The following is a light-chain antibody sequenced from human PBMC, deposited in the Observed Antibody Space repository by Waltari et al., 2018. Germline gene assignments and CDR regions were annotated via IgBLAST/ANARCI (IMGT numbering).Light chain of an antibody. CDR2: GAS. CDR1: QTVSSSS. J-gene: IGKJ1*01. Sequence: EIVLTQSPGTLSLSPGERATLSCRASQTVSSSSLTWYQQKPGQAPRLRIYGASTRASDIPDRFGGSGSGTDFTLTISRLEPEDSAVYYCQQYGSLPWTLGQGTKVEIK. V-gene: IGKV3-20*01. CDR3: QQYGSLPWT.